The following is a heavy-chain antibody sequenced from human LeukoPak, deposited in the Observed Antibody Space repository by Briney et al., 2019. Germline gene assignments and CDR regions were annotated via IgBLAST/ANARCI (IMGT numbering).Heavy chain of an antibody. V-gene: IGHV3-7*04. CDR2: IKQDGSEK. CDR1: GGSISSYY. J-gene: IGHJ4*02. Sequence: ETLSLTCTVSGGSISSYYWSWVRQAPGKGLEWVANIKQDGSEKYYVGSVRGRFTISRDNAKNSLFLQMNSLRDEDTAVYYCARDEHRYYSESTGRFDYWGQGTLVTVSS. CDR3: ARDEHRYYSESTGRFDY. D-gene: IGHD3-22*01.